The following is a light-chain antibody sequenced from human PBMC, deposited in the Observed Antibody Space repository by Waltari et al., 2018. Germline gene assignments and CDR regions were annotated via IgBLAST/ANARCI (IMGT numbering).Light chain of an antibody. V-gene: IGKV1-5*03. CDR1: QTIITW. CDR3: QQYYTYWT. CDR2: KAS. Sequence: DIQMTQSPXXLAASVGAXVTITCRASQTIITWLAWYQQKPGKAPKLLIYKASSLESGVPSRFSGSGAGTEFSLTISSLQPDDSATYYCQQYYTYWTFGQGTKVDIK. J-gene: IGKJ1*01.